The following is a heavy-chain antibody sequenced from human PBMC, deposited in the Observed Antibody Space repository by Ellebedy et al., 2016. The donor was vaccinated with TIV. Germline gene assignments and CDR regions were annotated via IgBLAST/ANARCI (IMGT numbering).Heavy chain of an antibody. CDR1: GLTFSSYA. Sequence: GESLKISCAASGLTFSSYAMSWIRQAPGKGLEWVSSIHNRATYTSYADSVKGRFTISRDDPKNSLYLQMNNLRADDTAVYYCACQVAATDRAFDVWGQGTVVTVSS. J-gene: IGHJ3*01. CDR2: IHNRATYT. V-gene: IGHV3-11*06. D-gene: IGHD6-19*01. CDR3: ACQVAATDRAFDV.